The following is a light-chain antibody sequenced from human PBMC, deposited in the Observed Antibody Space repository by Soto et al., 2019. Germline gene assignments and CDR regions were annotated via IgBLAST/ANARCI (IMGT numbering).Light chain of an antibody. CDR3: SSFTTSDTYV. Sequence: QSVLTQPPSVSGSPVQSVTISCTGTSSDIGSYNRVSWYQQPPGAAPKLMICEVNNRPSGVPERFSGSKSGNTASLTIFGLQAEDEADYYCSSFTTSDTYVFGTGTKVT. J-gene: IGLJ1*01. V-gene: IGLV2-18*02. CDR2: EVN. CDR1: SSDIGSYNR.